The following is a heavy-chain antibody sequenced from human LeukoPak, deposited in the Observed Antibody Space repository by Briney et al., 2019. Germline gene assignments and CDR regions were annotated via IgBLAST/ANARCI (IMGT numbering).Heavy chain of an antibody. CDR3: ARDHRNPHYDILTGYYSFRDWYFDL. V-gene: IGHV3-11*06. D-gene: IGHD3-9*01. CDR2: ISSSSSYT. CDR1: GFTFSDYY. J-gene: IGHJ2*01. Sequence: GGSLRLSCAASGFTFSDYYMSWIRQAPGKGLEWVSYISSSSSYTNYADSVKGRFTISRDNAKNSLYLQMNSLRAEDTAVYYCARDHRNPHYDILTGYYSFRDWYFDLWGRGTLVTVSS.